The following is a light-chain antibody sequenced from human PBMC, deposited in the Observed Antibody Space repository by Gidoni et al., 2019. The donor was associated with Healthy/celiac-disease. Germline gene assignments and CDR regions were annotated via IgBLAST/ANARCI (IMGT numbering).Light chain of an antibody. CDR1: QSVSSSY. Sequence: EIVLTQSPGTLSLAPGERATLSCRASQSVSSSYLAWYQQKPGQAPRLLISGASSRATGIPDRFSGSGSGTDFTLTISRLEPEDFAVYYCQQYGSSPLTFGGGTKVEIK. CDR2: GAS. CDR3: QQYGSSPLT. V-gene: IGKV3-20*01. J-gene: IGKJ4*01.